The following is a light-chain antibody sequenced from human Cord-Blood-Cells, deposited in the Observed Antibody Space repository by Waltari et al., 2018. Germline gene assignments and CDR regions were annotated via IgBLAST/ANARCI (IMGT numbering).Light chain of an antibody. V-gene: IGKV3-11*01. Sequence: EIVLTQSPATLSLSPGERDTLSCRASQSVSIYLAWYQQKPGQAPRLLIYDASNRATGIPARFSGSGSGTDFTLTISSLEPEDFAVYYCQQRSNWPPITFGQGTRLEIK. CDR3: QQRSNWPPIT. CDR2: DAS. CDR1: QSVSIY. J-gene: IGKJ5*01.